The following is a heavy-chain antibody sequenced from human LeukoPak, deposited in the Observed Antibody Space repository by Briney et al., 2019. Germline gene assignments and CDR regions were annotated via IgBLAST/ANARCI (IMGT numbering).Heavy chain of an antibody. D-gene: IGHD3-3*01. CDR2: IRSRTHGGTT. V-gene: IGHV3-49*04. CDR1: GFTFGDYA. CDR3: TRDGIPETNWSGYYIDY. Sequence: PGGSLRLSCTASGFTFGDYAMSWVRQAPGKGLEWVGFIRSRTHGGTTEFAAPVKDRFSISRDDSKRIAYLQMNSLKTEDTAVYYCTRDGIPETNWSGYYIDYWSQGTLVTVSS. J-gene: IGHJ4*02.